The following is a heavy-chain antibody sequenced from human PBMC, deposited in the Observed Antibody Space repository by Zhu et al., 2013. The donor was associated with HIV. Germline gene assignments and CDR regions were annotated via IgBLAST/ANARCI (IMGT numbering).Heavy chain of an antibody. CDR1: GYTFTGYY. CDR2: INPNSGGT. V-gene: IGHV1-2*02. Sequence: QVQLVQSGAEVKKPGASVKVSCKASGYTFTGYYMHWVRQAPGQGLEWMGWINPNSGGTNYAQKFQGRVTMTRDTSISTAYMELSRLRSDDTAVYYCARGDCGGDCYPGILIWGRGTLVTVSS. CDR3: ARGDCGGDCYPGILI. J-gene: IGHJ2*01. D-gene: IGHD2-21*02.